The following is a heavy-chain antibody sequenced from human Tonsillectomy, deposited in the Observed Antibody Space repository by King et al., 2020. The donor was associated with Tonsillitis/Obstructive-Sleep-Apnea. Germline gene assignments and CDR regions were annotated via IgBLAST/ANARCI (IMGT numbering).Heavy chain of an antibody. CDR3: ARDGLREMATIYHYYYYYGMDV. J-gene: IGHJ6*02. CDR2: ISSSGSTI. D-gene: IGHD5-24*01. V-gene: IGHV3-48*03. CDR1: GFTFSSYE. Sequence: VQLVESGGGLVQPGGSLRLSCAASGFTFSSYEMNWVRQAPGKGLEWVSYISSSGSTIYYADFVKGRFTISRDNAKNSLYLQMNSLRAEDTAVYYCARDGLREMATIYHYYYYYGMDVWGQGTTVTVSS.